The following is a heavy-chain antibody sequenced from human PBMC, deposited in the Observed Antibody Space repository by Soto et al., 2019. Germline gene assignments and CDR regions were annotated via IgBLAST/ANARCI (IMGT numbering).Heavy chain of an antibody. CDR1: GFPLSSIAVG. CDR3: AHTIVVVPTAHDAFDV. D-gene: IGHD2-2*01. V-gene: IGHV2-5*02. Sequence: QITLKESGPTLVKPTQTLTLTCTFSGFPLSSIAVGVGWIRQPPGKALEWLGLLYWDDDKHYTPSLKSRISLGKDSSKDQVVLTLTTMDPVDTASYNCAHTIVVVPTAHDAFDVWGEGTMVTVSS. CDR2: LYWDDDK. J-gene: IGHJ3*01.